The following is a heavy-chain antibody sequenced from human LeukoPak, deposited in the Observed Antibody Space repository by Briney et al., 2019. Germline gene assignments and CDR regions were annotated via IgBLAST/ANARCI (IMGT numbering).Heavy chain of an antibody. D-gene: IGHD3-22*01. CDR2: ISYDGSNK. Sequence: GRSLRLSCAASGFTFSSYAMHWVRQAPGKGLEWVAVISYDGSNKYYADSVKGRFTISRDNSKNTLYLQMNSLRAEDTAVYYCARDYYDSSGYYLSAFDIWGQGTMVTVSS. CDR1: GFTFSSYA. J-gene: IGHJ3*02. V-gene: IGHV3-30-3*01. CDR3: ARDYYDSSGYYLSAFDI.